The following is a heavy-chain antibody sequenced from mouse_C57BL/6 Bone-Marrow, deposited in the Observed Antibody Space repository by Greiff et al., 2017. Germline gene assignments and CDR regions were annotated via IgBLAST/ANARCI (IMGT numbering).Heavy chain of an antibody. Sequence: QVQLQQPGTELVKPGASVKLSCKASGYTFTSYWMHWVKQRPGQGLEWIGNINPSNGGTNYNEKFKSKATLTVDKSSSTAYMQLSRLTSEDSAVYYRARELYYYGSRDYAIDYWGQGTSVTVSS. J-gene: IGHJ4*01. CDR2: INPSNGGT. CDR1: GYTFTSYW. D-gene: IGHD1-1*01. CDR3: ARELYYYGSRDYAIDY. V-gene: IGHV1-53*01.